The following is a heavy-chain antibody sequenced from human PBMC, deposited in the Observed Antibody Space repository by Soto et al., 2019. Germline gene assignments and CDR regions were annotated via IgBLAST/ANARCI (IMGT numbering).Heavy chain of an antibody. Sequence: HPGVSLRLSCAASGCTFSSYGMHWVRQAPGKGLEWVAVISYDGSNKYYADSVKGRFTISRDNSKNTLYLQMNSLRAEDTAVYYCAKEMSAPLVVVAATYLMDVWGKGTTVTVSS. CDR2: ISYDGSNK. V-gene: IGHV3-30*18. J-gene: IGHJ6*03. CDR3: AKEMSAPLVVVAATYLMDV. D-gene: IGHD2-15*01. CDR1: GCTFSSYG.